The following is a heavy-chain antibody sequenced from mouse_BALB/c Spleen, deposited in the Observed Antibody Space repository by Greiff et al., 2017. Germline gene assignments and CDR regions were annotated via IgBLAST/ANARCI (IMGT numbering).Heavy chain of an antibody. Sequence: EVKLMESGRGLVQPGGSRKLSCAASGFTFSSFGMHWVRQAPEKGLEWVAYISSGSSTIYYADTVKGRFTISRDNPKNTLFLQMTSLRSEDTAMYYCARQGRDYAMDYWGQGTSVTVSS. J-gene: IGHJ4*01. CDR3: ARQGRDYAMDY. CDR2: ISSGSSTI. CDR1: GFTFSSFG. V-gene: IGHV5-17*02.